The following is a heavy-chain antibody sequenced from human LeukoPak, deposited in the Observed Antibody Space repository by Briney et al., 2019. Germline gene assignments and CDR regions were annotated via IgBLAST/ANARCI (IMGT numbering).Heavy chain of an antibody. J-gene: IGHJ3*02. D-gene: IGHD3-10*01. CDR1: GGSIRDYY. CDR2: IYDSGST. V-gene: IGHV4-59*01. CDR3: ARELVRGVIGAFDI. Sequence: KPSETLSLTCTVAGGSIRDYYLSWIRQPPGKGLEWSGYIYDSGSTNYNPSLKSRVTISVDTSKKSLSLKLSSVTAADTAVYYCARELVRGVIGAFDIWGQGTMVTVSS.